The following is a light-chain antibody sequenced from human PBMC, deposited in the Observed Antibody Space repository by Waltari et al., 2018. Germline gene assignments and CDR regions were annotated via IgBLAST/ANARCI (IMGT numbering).Light chain of an antibody. CDR1: SSDVGAFYY. CDR3: SSFAGSSQML. J-gene: IGLJ2*01. V-gene: IGLV2-8*01. Sequence: QSALTQPPSASGSPGQSVTISCTGTSSDVGAFYYVPWYQQHPGKVPRLMIYEVSKRPSGVPDRFSGYKSGNTASLTVSGLQVEDEADYYCSSFAGSSQMLFGGGTKLTVL. CDR2: EVS.